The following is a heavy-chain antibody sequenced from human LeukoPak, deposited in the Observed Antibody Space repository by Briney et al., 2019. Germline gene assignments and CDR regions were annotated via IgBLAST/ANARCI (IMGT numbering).Heavy chain of an antibody. CDR2: ISAYNGNT. Sequence: GASVKVSCKASGYTFTSYGISWVRQAPGQGLEWMGWISAYNGNTNYAQRLQGRVTMTTDTSTSTAYMELRSLRSDDTAVYYCASALVGPSYFDYWGQGTLVTVSS. J-gene: IGHJ4*02. CDR1: GYTFTSYG. D-gene: IGHD1-26*01. CDR3: ASALVGPSYFDY. V-gene: IGHV1-18*01.